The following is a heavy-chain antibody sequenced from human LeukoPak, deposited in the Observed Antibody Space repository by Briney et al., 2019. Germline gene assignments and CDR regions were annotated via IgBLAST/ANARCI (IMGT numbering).Heavy chain of an antibody. CDR2: IKQDGSEK. J-gene: IGHJ4*02. V-gene: IGHV3-7*04. CDR3: ARDRCSSTSCFIDY. Sequence: PGGSLRLSCAVSRFTFSNYWMSWVRQAPGKGLEWVANIKQDGSEKYYVDSVKGRFTISRDNAKNSLYLQMNSLRAEDRAVYYCARDRCSSTSCFIDYRGQGTLVTVSS. D-gene: IGHD2-2*01. CDR1: RFTFSNYW.